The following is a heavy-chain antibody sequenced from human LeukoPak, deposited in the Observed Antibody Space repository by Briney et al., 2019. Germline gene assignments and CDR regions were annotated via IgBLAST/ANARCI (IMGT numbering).Heavy chain of an antibody. Sequence: SETLSLTCTVSGGSLSGYYWSWIRQPPGKGLEWIGYIYYSGSTNYNPSLKSRVTISVDTSKNQFSLKLSSVTAADTAVYYCARRDYYFDYWGQGTLVTVSS. V-gene: IGHV4-59*01. J-gene: IGHJ4*02. D-gene: IGHD3/OR15-3a*01. CDR1: GGSLSGYY. CDR2: IYYSGST. CDR3: ARRDYYFDY.